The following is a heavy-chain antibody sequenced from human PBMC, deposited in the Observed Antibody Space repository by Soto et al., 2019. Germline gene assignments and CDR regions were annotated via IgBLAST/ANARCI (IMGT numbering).Heavy chain of an antibody. V-gene: IGHV3-23*01. D-gene: IGHD3-3*01. CDR1: GFTFSSYA. Sequence: PGGSMRLSCAASGFTFSSYAMSWVRQAPGKGLEWVSAISGSGGSTYYADSVKGRFTISRDNSKNTLYLQMNSLRAEDTAVYYCAKDHPLDYDFWSGYWGGSYFAYWGQGTLVTVSS. J-gene: IGHJ4*02. CDR3: AKDHPLDYDFWSGYWGGSYFAY. CDR2: ISGSGGST.